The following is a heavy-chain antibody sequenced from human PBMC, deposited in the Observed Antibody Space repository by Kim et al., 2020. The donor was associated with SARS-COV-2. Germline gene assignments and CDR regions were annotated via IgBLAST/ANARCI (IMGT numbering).Heavy chain of an antibody. D-gene: IGHD3-9*01. CDR3: ARDYWYDILTGYFNYYYYYGMDV. CDR1: GYTFTSYA. Sequence: ASVKVSCKASGYTFTSYAMHWVRQAPGQRLEWMGWINAGNGNTKYSQKFQGRVTITRDTSASTVYMELSSLRSEDTAVYYCARDYWYDILTGYFNYYYYYGMDVWGQGTTVTVSS. CDR2: INAGNGNT. V-gene: IGHV1-3*01. J-gene: IGHJ6*02.